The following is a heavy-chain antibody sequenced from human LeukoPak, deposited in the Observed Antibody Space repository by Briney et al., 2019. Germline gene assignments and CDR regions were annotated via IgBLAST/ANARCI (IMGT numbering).Heavy chain of an antibody. J-gene: IGHJ4*02. Sequence: GGSLRLSCAASGFTFSSYAMSWVRQAPGKGLEWVSAISGSGGSTYYADSVKGRFTISRDNSKNTLYLQMNSLRAEDTAVYYCAKDLSVWRQWPSRNFDYWGQGTLVTVSS. CDR3: AKDLSVWRQWPSRNFDY. V-gene: IGHV3-23*01. CDR1: GFTFSSYA. D-gene: IGHD6-19*01. CDR2: ISGSGGST.